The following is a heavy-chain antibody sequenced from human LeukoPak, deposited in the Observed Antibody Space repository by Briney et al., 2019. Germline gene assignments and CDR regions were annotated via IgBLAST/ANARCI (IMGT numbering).Heavy chain of an antibody. D-gene: IGHD3-16*02. V-gene: IGHV3-21*03. CDR1: GFTFSTYS. CDR2: ISGSGTYI. Sequence: GGSLRLSCAASGFTFSTYSMNWFRQAPGEGLEWVSSISGSGTYIYYADSVKGRFTISRDNAKKSLYLQMNSLRVEDTAVYYCTTGVMITFGGVIVFDYWGQGTLVTVSS. J-gene: IGHJ4*02. CDR3: TTGVMITFGGVIVFDY.